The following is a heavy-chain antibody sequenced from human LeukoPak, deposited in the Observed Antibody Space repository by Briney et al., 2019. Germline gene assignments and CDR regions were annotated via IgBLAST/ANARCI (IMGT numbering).Heavy chain of an antibody. Sequence: PSETLSLTCTVSGGSISSSSYYWGWIRQPPGKGLEWIGSIYYSGNTFYNPSLKSRVTISVDTSKNQFSLKLSSVTAADTAVYYCARDYYMLRRLHWYDPWGRGTLVTVSS. D-gene: IGHD3-10*01. CDR1: GGSISSSSYY. J-gene: IGHJ5*02. V-gene: IGHV4-39*07. CDR3: ARDYYMLRRLHWYDP. CDR2: IYYSGNT.